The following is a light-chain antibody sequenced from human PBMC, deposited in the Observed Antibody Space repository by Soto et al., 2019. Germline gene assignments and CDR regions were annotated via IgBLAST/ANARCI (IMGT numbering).Light chain of an antibody. V-gene: IGKV1-39*01. CDR2: RAS. CDR1: QSISTY. J-gene: IGKJ5*01. CDR3: QQLNSYPIT. Sequence: DIQMTQSPSSLSASVGDRVTISCRASQSISTYLNWYQQKPGTAPRLLIYRASSVKSGVPPRFSGSGSGTDFTLTISSLQPEDFATYFCQQLNSYPITFGQGTRLEIK.